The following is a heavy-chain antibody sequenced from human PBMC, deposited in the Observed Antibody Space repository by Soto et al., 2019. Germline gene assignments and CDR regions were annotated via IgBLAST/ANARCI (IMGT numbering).Heavy chain of an antibody. CDR2: INPNSGGT. D-gene: IGHD6-19*01. CDR1: GYTFTGYY. Sequence: ASVKVSCKASGYTFTGYYMHWVRQAPGQGLEWMGWINPNSGGTNYAQKFQGWVTMTRDTSISTAYMELSSLRSEDTAVYYCARVTSIAVAGYYFDYCGQGTMVTVYS. CDR3: ARVTSIAVAGYYFDY. V-gene: IGHV1-2*04. J-gene: IGHJ4*02.